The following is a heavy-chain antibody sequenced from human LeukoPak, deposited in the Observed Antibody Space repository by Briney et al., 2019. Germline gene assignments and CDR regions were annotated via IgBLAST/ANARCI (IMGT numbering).Heavy chain of an antibody. CDR3: ARPPSVGSPYDGFDI. D-gene: IGHD1-26*01. V-gene: IGHV5-51*01. J-gene: IGHJ3*02. CDR2: IYPADSDT. CDR1: GYSLTSHW. Sequence: GEALKISCKGSGYSLTSHWIALVRQVPGKGLEWMGVIYPADSDTRYSPSFQGQVTISADKSITTAYLQWSSLKASDTAMYYCARPPSVGSPYDGFDIWGQGTMVSVSS.